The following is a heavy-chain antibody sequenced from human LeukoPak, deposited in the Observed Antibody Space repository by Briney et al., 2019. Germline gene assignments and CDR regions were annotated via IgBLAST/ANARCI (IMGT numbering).Heavy chain of an antibody. CDR1: GYTFTSYG. J-gene: IGHJ4*02. V-gene: IGHV1-18*01. Sequence: ASVKVSCKASGYTFTSYGISWVRQAPGQGLEWMGWISAYNGNTNYAQKLQGRVTMTTDTSTSTAYMELRSLRSDDTAVYYCARVPGVDYYGSGSYYRTTYVGGSFFDYWGQGTLVTVSS. D-gene: IGHD3-10*01. CDR3: ARVPGVDYYGSGSYYRTTYVGGSFFDY. CDR2: ISAYNGNT.